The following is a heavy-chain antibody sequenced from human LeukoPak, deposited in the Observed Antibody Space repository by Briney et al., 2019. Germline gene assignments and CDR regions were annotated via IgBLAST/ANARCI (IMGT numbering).Heavy chain of an antibody. V-gene: IGHV4-39*07. CDR2: VSYRGST. D-gene: IGHD3-22*01. J-gene: IGHJ4*02. Sequence: SETLSLTCTVSGGAISSTNYYWAWIRQPPGKGLEYIGSVSYRGSTYYNPSLKSRVTISVDTSKNQFSLKLSSVTAADTAVYYCARGSKVYYDSSGYYPFDYWGQGTLVTVSS. CDR1: GGAISSTNYY. CDR3: ARGSKVYYDSSGYYPFDY.